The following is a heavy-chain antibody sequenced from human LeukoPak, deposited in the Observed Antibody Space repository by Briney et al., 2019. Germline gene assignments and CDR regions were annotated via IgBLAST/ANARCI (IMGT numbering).Heavy chain of an antibody. V-gene: IGHV3-30*02. Sequence: GGSLRLSCAASGFSFSSYGMHWVRQPPGKGLEWVAFIRYDGSNKYYADSVKGRFTIFRDNSKNTLYLQMNSLRAEDTAVYYCARSVGATDPFDYWGQGTLVTVSS. J-gene: IGHJ4*02. CDR2: IRYDGSNK. CDR1: GFSFSSYG. D-gene: IGHD1-26*01. CDR3: ARSVGATDPFDY.